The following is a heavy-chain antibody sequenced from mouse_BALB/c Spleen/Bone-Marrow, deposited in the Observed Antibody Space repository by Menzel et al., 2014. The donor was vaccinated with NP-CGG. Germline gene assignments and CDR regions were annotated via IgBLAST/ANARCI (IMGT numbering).Heavy chain of an antibody. V-gene: IGHV14-3*02. J-gene: IGHJ1*01. CDR1: GFNIKDTY. D-gene: IGHD2-14*01. CDR2: IDPANGNT. Sequence: EVQLQQSGAELVKPGASVKLSCTASGFNIKDTYMHWVKQRPEQGLEWIGRIDPANGNTKYDPKFQGKATITADTSSNTAYPQLSSLTSEDTVVYYCASYRYGWYFDVWGAGTTVTVSS. CDR3: ASYRYGWYFDV.